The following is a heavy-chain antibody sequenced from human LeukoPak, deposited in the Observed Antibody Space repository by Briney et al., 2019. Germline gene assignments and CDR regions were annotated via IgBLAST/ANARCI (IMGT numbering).Heavy chain of an antibody. J-gene: IGHJ4*02. D-gene: IGHD2-21*01. CDR3: ARTPTLLWWIYYFDY. CDR2: INHSGST. V-gene: IGHV4-34*01. Sequence: SETLSLTCAVYGGSFSGYYWSWIRQPPGKGLEWIGEINHSGSTNYNPSLKSRVTISVDTSKNQFSLKLSSVTAADTAVYYCARTPTLLWWIYYFDYWGQGTLVTVSS. CDR1: GGSFSGYY.